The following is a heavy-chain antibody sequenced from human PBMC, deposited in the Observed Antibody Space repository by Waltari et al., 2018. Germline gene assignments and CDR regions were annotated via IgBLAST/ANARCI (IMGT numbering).Heavy chain of an antibody. Sequence: EVQLVESGGGVRRPGGSLRRSCAAAGFNFDEHGMRWVRQAPGKGLEWVSSINWNGGSTCYADSVRGRFTISRDNAKNSLYVQMNSLRADDTALYYCAREKLMGEYIDYWGQGTLVTVSS. CDR3: AREKLMGEYIDY. CDR1: GFNFDEHG. D-gene: IGHD2-15*01. J-gene: IGHJ4*02. CDR2: INWNGGST. V-gene: IGHV3-20*04.